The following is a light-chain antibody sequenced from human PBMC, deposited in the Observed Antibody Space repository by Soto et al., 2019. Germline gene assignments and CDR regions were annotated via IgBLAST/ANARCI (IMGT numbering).Light chain of an antibody. CDR2: DVN. Sequence: SVLTQPASVSGAPGQAITISCTGNSSDICAYNFVSWYQHHPGKAPKVLIYDVNNRPSGVSKRFSGSKSGNAASLTISGLQAEDEADYYCSSYTYTNTPLYVFGSGTKVTVL. J-gene: IGLJ1*01. CDR3: SSYTYTNTPLYV. V-gene: IGLV2-14*03. CDR1: SSDICAYNF.